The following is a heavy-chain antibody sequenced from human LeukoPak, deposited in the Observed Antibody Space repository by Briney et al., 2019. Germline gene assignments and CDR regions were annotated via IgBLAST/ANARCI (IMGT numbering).Heavy chain of an antibody. CDR2: INPNSGGT. CDR3: ARARDGYNPLFDY. V-gene: IGHV1-2*04. J-gene: IGHJ4*02. D-gene: IGHD5-24*01. Sequence: ASVKVSCKASGYTFTSYYMHWVRQAPGQGLEWMGWINPNSGGTNYAQKFQGWVTMTRDTSISTAYMELSRLRSDDTAVYYCARARDGYNPLFDYWGQGTLVTVSS. CDR1: GYTFTSYY.